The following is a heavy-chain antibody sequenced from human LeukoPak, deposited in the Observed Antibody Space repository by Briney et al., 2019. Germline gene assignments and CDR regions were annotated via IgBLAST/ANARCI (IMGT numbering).Heavy chain of an antibody. CDR2: IYYSGRT. V-gene: IGHV4-39*01. Sequence: SEALSLTCSVSGDSISRSDSYWDWIRQPPGKGLEWIGTIYYSGRTYYSPSLKSRVTMSVDTSSNQFSLNLRSVTAADTAVYYCARRRYFDGSGYLEWGQGTLLSVSS. CDR3: ARRRYFDGSGYLE. D-gene: IGHD3-22*01. CDR1: GDSISRSDSY. J-gene: IGHJ1*01.